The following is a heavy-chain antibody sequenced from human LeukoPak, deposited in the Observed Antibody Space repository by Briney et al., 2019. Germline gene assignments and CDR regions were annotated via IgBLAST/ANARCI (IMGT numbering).Heavy chain of an antibody. Sequence: GGSLRLSCAASGFTLSSYWMHWVRHTPGKGPVWVSRINSDGSSTSYADSVKGRFTISRDNAKNTLYLQMNSLRAEDTAVYYCARGNSHSFDYWGKGALVTVSS. D-gene: IGHD4-11*01. CDR3: ARGNSHSFDY. CDR2: INSDGSST. CDR1: GFTLSSYW. J-gene: IGHJ4*02. V-gene: IGHV3-74*01.